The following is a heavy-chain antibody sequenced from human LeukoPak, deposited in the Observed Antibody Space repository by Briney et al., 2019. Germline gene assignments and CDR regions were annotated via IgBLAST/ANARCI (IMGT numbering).Heavy chain of an antibody. CDR1: GGSISSSSYY. D-gene: IGHD3-10*01. CDR2: IYYSGST. Sequence: SETLSLTCTVSGGSISSSSYYWGWIRQPPGKGLEWIGSIYYSGSTYYNPSLKSRVTISVDTSRNQFSLKLSSVTAADTAVYYCARTTMVRGTYYMDVWGKGTTVTISS. CDR3: ARTTMVRGTYYMDV. V-gene: IGHV4-39*07. J-gene: IGHJ6*03.